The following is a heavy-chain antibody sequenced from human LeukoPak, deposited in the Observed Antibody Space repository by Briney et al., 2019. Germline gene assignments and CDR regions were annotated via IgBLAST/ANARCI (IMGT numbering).Heavy chain of an antibody. CDR1: GYTCTSYG. J-gene: IGHJ3*02. V-gene: IGHV1-18*01. CDR3: ARQNYYDSSGYPTNAFDI. CDR2: ISAYNGNT. D-gene: IGHD3-22*01. Sequence: GASVKVSCKASGYTCTSYGISWVRQAPGQGLEWMGWISAYNGNTNYAQKLQGRVTMTTDTSTSTAYMELRSLRSDDTAVYYCARQNYYDSSGYPTNAFDIWGQGTMVTVSS.